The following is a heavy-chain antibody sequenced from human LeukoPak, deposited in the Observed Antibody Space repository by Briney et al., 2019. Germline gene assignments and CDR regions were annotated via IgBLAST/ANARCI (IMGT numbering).Heavy chain of an antibody. CDR1: GFTFSSYS. Sequence: GGSLRLSCAASGFTFSSYSMNWVRQAPGKGLEWVSSISSSSSYIYCADSVEGRFTISRDNAKNSLYLQMNSLRAEDTAVYYCARATYYYDSSGYYLNDAFDIWGQGTMVTVSS. V-gene: IGHV3-21*01. J-gene: IGHJ3*02. CDR3: ARATYYYDSSGYYLNDAFDI. D-gene: IGHD3-22*01. CDR2: ISSSSSYI.